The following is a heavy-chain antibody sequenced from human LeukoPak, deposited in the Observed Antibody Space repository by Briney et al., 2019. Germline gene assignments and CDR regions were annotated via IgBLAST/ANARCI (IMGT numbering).Heavy chain of an antibody. Sequence: SETLSLTCTVSGGSISSGDYYWGWIRQPPGKGLEWIGSIYYSGSTYYNPSLKSRVTISVDTSKNQFSLKLSSVTAADTAVYYCASGPQVWGKPPDAFDIWGQGTMVTVSS. CDR3: ASGPQVWGKPPDAFDI. D-gene: IGHD3-16*01. CDR2: IYYSGST. J-gene: IGHJ3*02. CDR1: GGSISSGDYY. V-gene: IGHV4-39*01.